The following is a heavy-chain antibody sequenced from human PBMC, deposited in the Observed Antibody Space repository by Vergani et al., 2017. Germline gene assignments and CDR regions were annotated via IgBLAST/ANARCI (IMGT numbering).Heavy chain of an antibody. V-gene: IGHV3-30*04. J-gene: IGHJ4*02. CDR3: ARDDYYDSSGYYYFGFHFDY. Sequence: VQLVESGGGLVKPGGSLRLSCAASGFTFSSYAMHWVRQAPGKGLEWVAVISYDGSNKYYADSVKGRFTISRDNSKNTLYLQMNSLRAEDTAVYYCARDDYYDSSGYYYFGFHFDYWGQGTLVTVSS. CDR2: ISYDGSNK. CDR1: GFTFSSYA. D-gene: IGHD3-22*01.